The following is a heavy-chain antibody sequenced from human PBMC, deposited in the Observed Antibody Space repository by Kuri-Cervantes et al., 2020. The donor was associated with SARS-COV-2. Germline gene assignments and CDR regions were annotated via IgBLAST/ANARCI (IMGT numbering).Heavy chain of an antibody. V-gene: IGHV1-69*13. CDR2: IIPIFGTA. CDR1: GGTFSSYA. CDR3: ARVPREICSSTSCYQGL. D-gene: IGHD2-2*01. Sequence: SVKVSCKASGGTFSSYAISWVRQAPGQGLEWMGGIIPIFGTANYAQRFQGRVTITADESTSTAYMELSSLRSEDTAVYYCARVPREICSSTSCYQGLWGQGTQVTVSS. J-gene: IGHJ4*02.